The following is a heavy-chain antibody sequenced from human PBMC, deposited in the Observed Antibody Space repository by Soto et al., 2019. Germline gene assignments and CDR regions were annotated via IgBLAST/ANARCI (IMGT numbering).Heavy chain of an antibody. D-gene: IGHD2-2*01. Sequence: QVQLVQSGAEVKKPGSSVKVSCKASGGTFSSYAFSWVRQAPGQGLEWMGGNIPVSGAAHYAQKFQGRVTITADESTSTAYMELSSLSSQDTAVYYCATALGCRSTSCTLDYWGQGTRVIVSS. J-gene: IGHJ4*02. CDR3: ATALGCRSTSCTLDY. CDR1: GGTFSSYA. CDR2: NIPVSGAA. V-gene: IGHV1-69*01.